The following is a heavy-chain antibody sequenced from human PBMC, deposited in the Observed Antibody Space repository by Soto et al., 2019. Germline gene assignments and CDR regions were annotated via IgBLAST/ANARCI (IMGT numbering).Heavy chain of an antibody. Sequence: GASVKVSCKASGYTFTSYAMHWVRQAPGQRLEWMGWINAGNGNTKYSQKFQGRVTITRDTSASTAYMELSSLRSEDTAVYYCAGTTNVLRFLEWLSNPHYFDYWGQGTLVTVSS. J-gene: IGHJ4*02. CDR3: AGTTNVLRFLEWLSNPHYFDY. V-gene: IGHV1-3*01. CDR1: GYTFTSYA. D-gene: IGHD3-3*01. CDR2: INAGNGNT.